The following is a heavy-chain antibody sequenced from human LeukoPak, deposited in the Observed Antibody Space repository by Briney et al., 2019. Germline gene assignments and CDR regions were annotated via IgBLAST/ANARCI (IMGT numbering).Heavy chain of an antibody. CDR3: ARASRRMHPAAY. V-gene: IGHV4-39*01. J-gene: IGHJ4*02. D-gene: IGHD6-25*01. CDR2: IYYSGST. CDR1: GGSISSSSYY. Sequence: SETPSLTCTVSGGSISSSSYYWGWIRQPPGKGLEWIGSIYYSGSTYYNPSLKSRVTISVDTSKNQFSLKLSSVTAADTAVYYCARASRRMHPAAYWGQGTLVTVSS.